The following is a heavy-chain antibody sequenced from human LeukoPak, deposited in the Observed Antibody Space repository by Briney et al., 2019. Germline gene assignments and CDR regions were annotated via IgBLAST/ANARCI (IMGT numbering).Heavy chain of an antibody. V-gene: IGHV3-49*04. Sequence: PGRSLRLSCTASGFTFGDYAMSWVRQAPGKGLEWVGFIRSKAYGGTTEYAASVKGRFTISRDDSKSIAYLQMNSLKTEDTAVYYCTRAKYQPLYLSDYWGQGTLVTVSS. CDR1: GFTFGDYA. CDR2: IRSKAYGGTT. J-gene: IGHJ4*02. D-gene: IGHD2-2*02. CDR3: TRAKYQPLYLSDY.